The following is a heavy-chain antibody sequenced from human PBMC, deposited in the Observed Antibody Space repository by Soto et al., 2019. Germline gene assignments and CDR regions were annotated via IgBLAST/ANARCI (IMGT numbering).Heavy chain of an antibody. V-gene: IGHV3-7*05. CDR2: IKYDGNEK. CDR1: GFIFTNYW. CDR3: ARVKYYDRNFDY. Sequence: GGSLRLSCAASGFIFTNYWMTWVRQAPGKGLEWVAIIKYDGNEKYYVDPVKGRFTISRDNAKNSVYLQMNSLRAEDTAVYYCARVKYYDRNFDYWGQGP. J-gene: IGHJ4*02. D-gene: IGHD3-16*01.